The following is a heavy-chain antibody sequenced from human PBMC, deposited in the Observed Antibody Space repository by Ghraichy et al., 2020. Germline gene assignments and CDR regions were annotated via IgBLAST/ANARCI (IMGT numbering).Heavy chain of an antibody. Sequence: SETLSLTCTVSGGSVSSGSYYWSWIRQPPGKGLEWIGYIYYSGSTNYNPSLKSRVTISVDTSKNQFSLKLSSVTAADMAVYYCASWCGGDCYKDEDAFDIWGQGTMVTVSS. V-gene: IGHV4-61*01. CDR1: GGSVSSGSYY. J-gene: IGHJ3*02. CDR3: ASWCGGDCYKDEDAFDI. D-gene: IGHD2-21*02. CDR2: IYYSGST.